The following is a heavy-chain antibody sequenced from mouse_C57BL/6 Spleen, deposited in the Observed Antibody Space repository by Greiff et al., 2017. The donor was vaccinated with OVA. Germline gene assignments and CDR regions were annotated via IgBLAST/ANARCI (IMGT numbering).Heavy chain of an antibody. Sequence: VKLMESGAELARPGASVKMSCKASGYTFTSYTMHWVKQRPGQGLEWIGYINPSSGYTKYNQKFKDKATLTADKSSSTAYMQLSSLTSEDSAVYYGAKGVTTVVDYWGQGTTLTVSS. CDR2: INPSSGYT. D-gene: IGHD1-1*01. V-gene: IGHV1-4*01. J-gene: IGHJ2*01. CDR1: GYTFTSYT. CDR3: AKGVTTVVDY.